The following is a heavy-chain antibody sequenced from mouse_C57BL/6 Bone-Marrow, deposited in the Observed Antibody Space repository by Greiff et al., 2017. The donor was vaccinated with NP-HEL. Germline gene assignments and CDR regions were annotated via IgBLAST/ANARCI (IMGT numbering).Heavy chain of an antibody. V-gene: IGHV1-59*01. CDR2: IDPSDSYT. D-gene: IGHD3-1*01. CDR3: ARSGY. Sequence: QVQLQQPGAELVRPGTSVKLSCKASGYTFTSYWLHWVKQRPGHGLEWIGVIDPSDSYTNYNQKFKGKATLTVDTSSSTAYMQLSSLTSEDSAVYYCARSGYWGQGTTLTVSS. CDR1: GYTFTSYW. J-gene: IGHJ2*01.